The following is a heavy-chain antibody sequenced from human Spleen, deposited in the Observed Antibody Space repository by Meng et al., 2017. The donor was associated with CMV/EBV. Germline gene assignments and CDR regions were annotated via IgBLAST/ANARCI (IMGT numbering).Heavy chain of an antibody. D-gene: IGHD3-10*01. CDR2: ISSSPITI. CDR1: GFTFRSYS. V-gene: IGHV3-48*04. Sequence: GESLKISCAASGFTFRSYSMNWVRQAPGKGLEWVSYISSSPITIFYAGSVKGRFTISRDNAKSSLYLEMNGLRGEDTAVYYCARDGAEGAFDIWGQGTMVTVSS. CDR3: ARDGAEGAFDI. J-gene: IGHJ3*02.